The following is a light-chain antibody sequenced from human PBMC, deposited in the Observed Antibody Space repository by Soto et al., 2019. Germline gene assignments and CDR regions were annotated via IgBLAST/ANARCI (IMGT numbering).Light chain of an antibody. CDR2: DVS. J-gene: IGLJ3*02. CDR1: SSDVGGYNF. Sequence: QSVLTQPRSVSGSPGQSVTISCTGTSSDVGGYNFVSWYQQYPGKAPKLIIHDVSKRPSGVPDRFSGSKSGNTASLTISGLQAEDEADYYCCSYAGTYTLWVFGGGTKLTVL. V-gene: IGLV2-11*01. CDR3: CSYAGTYTLWV.